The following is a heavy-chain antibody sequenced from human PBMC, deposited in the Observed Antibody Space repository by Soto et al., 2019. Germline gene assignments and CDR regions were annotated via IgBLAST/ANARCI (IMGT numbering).Heavy chain of an antibody. J-gene: IGHJ6*02. Sequence: PSQTLSLTCAISGDSVSSNSAAWNWIRQSPSRGLEWLGRTYYRSKWYNDYAVSVKSRITINPDTSKNQFSLQLNSVTPEDTAVYYCARGDNRNYKPGYYYYGMDVWGQGTTVTVSS. CDR1: GDSVSSNSAA. D-gene: IGHD1-7*01. V-gene: IGHV6-1*01. CDR2: TYYRSKWYN. CDR3: ARGDNRNYKPGYYYYGMDV.